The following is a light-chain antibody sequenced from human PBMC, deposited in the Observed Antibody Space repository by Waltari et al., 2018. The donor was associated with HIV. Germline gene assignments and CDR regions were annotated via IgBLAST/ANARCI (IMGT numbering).Light chain of an antibody. CDR2: GAS. CDR1: QSVSNK. Sequence: EIVMTQSPATLSVSPGERVTLSCRASQSVSNKLAWYQQKPGQAPRLLIYGASTRATGVPARFRGSGSGTEFTLTISSLQSEDVAVYYCQQYHQWPPRLPFGPGTKVEIK. V-gene: IGKV3-15*01. J-gene: IGKJ3*01. CDR3: QQYHQWPPRLP.